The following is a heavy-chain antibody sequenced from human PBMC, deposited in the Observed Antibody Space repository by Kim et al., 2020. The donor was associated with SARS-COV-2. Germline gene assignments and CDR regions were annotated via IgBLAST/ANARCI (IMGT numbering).Heavy chain of an antibody. CDR3: TTEVWL. V-gene: IGHV3-15*01. Sequence: TDGGTTDYAAPVKGRFTTSRDDSKNTLYLQMNSLKTEDTAVDYCTTEVWLWGPGTLVTVSS. J-gene: IGHJ4*02. CDR2: TDGGTT. D-gene: IGHD5-12*01.